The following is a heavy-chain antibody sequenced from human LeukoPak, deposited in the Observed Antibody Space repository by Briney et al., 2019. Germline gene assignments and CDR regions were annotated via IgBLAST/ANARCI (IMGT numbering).Heavy chain of an antibody. D-gene: IGHD3-10*01. CDR2: IIPIVDVT. Sequence: PVKVSCKASGGTFSSYAISWVRQAPGQGLQWVGRIIPIVDVTSYAQNFKGRVTITADESTTTAYMELSSLRSEDTAVYYCAREMGDREFYFDYWGQGTLVTVSS. CDR3: AREMGDREFYFDY. V-gene: IGHV1-69*04. CDR1: GGTFSSYA. J-gene: IGHJ4*02.